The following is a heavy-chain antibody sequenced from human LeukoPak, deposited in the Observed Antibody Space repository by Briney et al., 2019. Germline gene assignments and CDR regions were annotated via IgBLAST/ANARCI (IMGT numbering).Heavy chain of an antibody. CDR1: GGSISSSNW. D-gene: IGHD6-19*01. Sequence: SETLSLTCAVSGGSISSSNWWSWVRQPPGKGLEWIGEIYHSGSTNYNPSLKSRVTISADKSKNQFSLKLSSVTAADTAVYYCARDCAGAVADSYDAFDIWGQGTMVTVSS. CDR3: ARDCAGAVADSYDAFDI. V-gene: IGHV4-4*02. J-gene: IGHJ3*02. CDR2: IYHSGST.